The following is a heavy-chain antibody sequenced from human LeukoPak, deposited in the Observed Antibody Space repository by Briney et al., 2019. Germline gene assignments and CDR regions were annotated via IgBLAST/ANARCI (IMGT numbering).Heavy chain of an antibody. Sequence: ASVKVSCKASGYTFTSYGISWVRQAPGQGLEWMGWISAYNGNTNYAQKLQGRVTMTTDTSTSTTYMELRSLRSDDTAVYYCARDATVVTPGSPEDSAFDIWGQGTMVTVSS. CDR1: GYTFTSYG. CDR2: ISAYNGNT. D-gene: IGHD4-23*01. J-gene: IGHJ3*02. V-gene: IGHV1-18*01. CDR3: ARDATVVTPGSPEDSAFDI.